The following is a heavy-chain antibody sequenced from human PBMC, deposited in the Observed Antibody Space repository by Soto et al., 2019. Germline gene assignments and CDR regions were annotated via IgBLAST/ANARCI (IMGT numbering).Heavy chain of an antibody. CDR2: IIPIFGTA. J-gene: IGHJ6*02. Sequence: EASVKVSCKASGGTFSSYAISWVRQAPGQGLEWMGGIIPIFGTANYAQKFQGRVTITADESTSTAYMELSSLRSEDTAVYYCARVGSFSGSYRPRGKDVWGQGTTVTVSS. V-gene: IGHV1-69*13. CDR3: ARVGSFSGSYRPRGKDV. CDR1: GGTFSSYA. D-gene: IGHD1-26*01.